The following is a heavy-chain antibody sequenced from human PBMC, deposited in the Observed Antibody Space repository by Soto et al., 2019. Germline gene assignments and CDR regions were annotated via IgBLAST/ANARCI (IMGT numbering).Heavy chain of an antibody. V-gene: IGHV3-74*01. CDR2: ISGGGDGT. D-gene: IGHD3-22*01. CDR1: GITFSTYR. J-gene: IGHJ4*02. CDR3: VGQRLSTMIKVVDY. Sequence: GGSLRLSCVVSGITFSTYRMHWVRQAPGKGLVWVSRISGGGDGTHYADSVKGRFTISRDNAKNTLFLQMNSLRADDTAVYYCVGQRLSTMIKVVDYWGQGTLVTVSS.